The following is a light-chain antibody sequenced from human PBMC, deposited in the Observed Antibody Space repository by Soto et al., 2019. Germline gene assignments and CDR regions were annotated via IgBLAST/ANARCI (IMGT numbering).Light chain of an antibody. V-gene: IGLV2-8*01. Sequence: QSALTQPPSASGSPGQSVTISCTGASSDVGGYNFVSWYQHHPGKAPRLMIYDVTQRPSGVPDRFSGSKSGNTASLTVSGLQVDDEAYYYCSSYAGSSIPVAFGGGTQLTVL. CDR3: SSYAGSSIPVA. CDR1: SSDVGGYNF. CDR2: DVT. J-gene: IGLJ2*01.